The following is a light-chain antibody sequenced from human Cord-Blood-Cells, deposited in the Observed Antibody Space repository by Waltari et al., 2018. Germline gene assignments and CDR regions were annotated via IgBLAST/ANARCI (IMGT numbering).Light chain of an antibody. V-gene: IGLV2-14*03. CDR2: DVS. CDR1: SSDRGCSNY. Sequence: QSALTQPASVSGSPGQSITISCTGSSSDRGCSNYVPWYQQHPGKAPKLMIYDVSNRPSGVSNRFSGSKSGNTASLTISGLQAEDEADYYCSSYTSSSTWVFGGGTKLTVL. CDR3: SSYTSSSTWV. J-gene: IGLJ3*02.